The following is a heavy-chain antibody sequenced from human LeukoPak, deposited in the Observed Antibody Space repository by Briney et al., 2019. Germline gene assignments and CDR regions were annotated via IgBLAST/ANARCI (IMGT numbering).Heavy chain of an antibody. CDR1: GYTFIGYG. Sequence: GASVKVSCKASGYTFIGYGISWVRQAPGQGLEWMGWISAYNGNTNYAQKLQGRVTMTTDTSTSTAYMELRSLRSDDTAVYYCARVWQLVHTLDYWGQGTLVTVSS. J-gene: IGHJ4*02. CDR3: ARVWQLVHTLDY. V-gene: IGHV1-18*01. CDR2: ISAYNGNT. D-gene: IGHD6-13*01.